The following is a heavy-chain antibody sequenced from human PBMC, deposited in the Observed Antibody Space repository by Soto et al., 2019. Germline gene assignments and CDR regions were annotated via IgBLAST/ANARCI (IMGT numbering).Heavy chain of an antibody. D-gene: IGHD1-1*01. Sequence: EVQLVESGGGLVQAGGSLRLSCVASGFTFSSYWMSWVRQAPGKGLEWVANIRQDGNEKYYVESLKGRFTISRDNAKNSLYLQLHSLRLEDTAVYYCARSNEGAYYYYGMDVWGQGTTVTVSS. J-gene: IGHJ6*02. CDR3: ARSNEGAYYYYGMDV. V-gene: IGHV3-7*01. CDR1: GFTFSSYW. CDR2: IRQDGNEK.